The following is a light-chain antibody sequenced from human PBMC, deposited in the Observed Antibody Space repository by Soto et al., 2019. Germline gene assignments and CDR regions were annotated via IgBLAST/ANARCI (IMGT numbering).Light chain of an antibody. V-gene: IGKV4-1*01. CDR3: QQYYSTPLA. CDR1: QSVLYSSNNKNY. J-gene: IGKJ1*01. Sequence: DIVMTQSPDSLAVSLGERATINCKSSQSVLYSSNNKNYLAWYQQKPGQPPKLLIYWASTRESGVPDRFSGSGSWTDFTLTISSLQAEDVAVNYCQQYYSTPLAFGQGTKVDIK. CDR2: WAS.